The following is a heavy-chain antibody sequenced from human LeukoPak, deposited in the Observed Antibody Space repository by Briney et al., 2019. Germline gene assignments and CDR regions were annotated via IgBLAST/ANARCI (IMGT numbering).Heavy chain of an antibody. Sequence: PGGSLRLSCAASGFTFSSYSMNWVRQAPGKGLEWVSYISSSSSTIYYADSVKGRFTISRDNAKNSLYLQMNSLRAEDTAVYDCARDVIRVATPFVYWGQGTLVTVSS. CDR2: ISSSSSTI. J-gene: IGHJ4*02. V-gene: IGHV3-48*01. CDR3: ARDVIRVATPFVY. CDR1: GFTFSSYS. D-gene: IGHD5-12*01.